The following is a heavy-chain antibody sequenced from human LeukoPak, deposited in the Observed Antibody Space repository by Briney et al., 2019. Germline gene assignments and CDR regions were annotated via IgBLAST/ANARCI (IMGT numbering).Heavy chain of an antibody. CDR1: GFIFDDYA. J-gene: IGHJ3*02. V-gene: IGHV3-43*02. CDR3: TKNGGYSDAFDI. CDR2: ISGDGGRT. Sequence: TGGSLRLSCAASGFIFDDYAMHWVRHAPGKGLEWVSLISGDGGRTYYTDSVKGRFTISRDNSKHSLYLQMNSLRTEDTALYYCTKNGGYSDAFDIWGQGTMVTVSS. D-gene: IGHD3-10*01.